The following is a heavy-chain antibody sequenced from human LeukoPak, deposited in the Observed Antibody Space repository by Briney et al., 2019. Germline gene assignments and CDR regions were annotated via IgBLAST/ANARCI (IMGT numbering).Heavy chain of an antibody. CDR2: TNAANGNT. D-gene: IGHD6-6*01. J-gene: IGHJ4*02. V-gene: IGHV1-3*01. CDR3: ARGGGVAARQKNNDY. CDR1: GYTFIDYA. Sequence: ASVKVSCKASGYTFIDYAMHWVRQAPGQGLEWMGWTNAANGNTKYSQKFQGRVTISRDTSANTAYMELSSLRSEDTAVYYCARGGGVAARQKNNDYWGQGNLVTVSS.